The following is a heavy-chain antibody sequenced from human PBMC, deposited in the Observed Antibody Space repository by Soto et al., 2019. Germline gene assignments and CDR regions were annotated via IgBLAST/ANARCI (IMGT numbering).Heavy chain of an antibody. Sequence: QITLKESGPTLVKPTQTLTLTCTFSGFSLSTSGVGVGWIRQPPGKALEWLALIYWDDDKRYRPSLKSRLTITKDPSRNQVVLTMTKMDPVDTATYSCAHRLCGCSCYWDVGYFDYWGQGTLVTVSS. V-gene: IGHV2-5*02. CDR2: IYWDDDK. CDR3: AHRLCGCSCYWDVGYFDY. CDR1: GFSLSTSGVG. J-gene: IGHJ4*02. D-gene: IGHD2-15*01.